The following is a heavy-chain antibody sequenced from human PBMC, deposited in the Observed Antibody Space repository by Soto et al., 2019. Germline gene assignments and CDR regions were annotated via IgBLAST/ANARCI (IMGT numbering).Heavy chain of an antibody. CDR3: AKRRGSGWHFDY. J-gene: IGHJ4*02. CDR2: VSIGGST. D-gene: IGHD3-10*01. CDR1: GFTFSSYA. Sequence: GGSLRLSCAASGFTFSSYAMGWVRQGPGKGLEWVAVVSIGGSTHYADSVRGRFTISRDNSKNTLSLQMNSLTAEDTAVYFCAKRRGSGWHFDYWGQGALATVSS. V-gene: IGHV3-23*01.